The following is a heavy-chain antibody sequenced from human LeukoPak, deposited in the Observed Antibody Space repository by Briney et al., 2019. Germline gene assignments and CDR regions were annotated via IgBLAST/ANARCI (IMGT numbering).Heavy chain of an antibody. J-gene: IGHJ4*02. D-gene: IGHD1-26*01. CDR1: GFTFTGHS. Sequence: GGSLRLSCVASGFTFTGHSMHWVRQAPGKGLEWVAVVASDEKTIFYADSLKGRFTISRDDSKNTVYLQMNSLRDEDTAVYYCARERQGGATPFDYWGQGSLVSVSS. V-gene: IGHV3-30*04. CDR2: VASDEKTI. CDR3: ARERQGGATPFDY.